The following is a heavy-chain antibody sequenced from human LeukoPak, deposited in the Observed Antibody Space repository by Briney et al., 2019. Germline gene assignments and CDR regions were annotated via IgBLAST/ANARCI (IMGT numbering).Heavy chain of an antibody. D-gene: IGHD3-10*01. CDR3: AKVRYYGSGSLGY. V-gene: IGHV3-30-3*01. J-gene: IGHJ4*02. Sequence: GGSLRLSCAASGFTFSSYAMHWVRQAPGKGLEWVAVISYDGSNKYYADSVKGRFTISRDNSKNTLYLQMNSLRAEDTAVYYCAKVRYYGSGSLGYWGQGTLVTVSS. CDR2: ISYDGSNK. CDR1: GFTFSSYA.